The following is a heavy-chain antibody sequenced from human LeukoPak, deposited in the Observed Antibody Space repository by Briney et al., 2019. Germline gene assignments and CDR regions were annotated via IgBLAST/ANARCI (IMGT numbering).Heavy chain of an antibody. D-gene: IGHD6-13*01. J-gene: IGHJ4*02. CDR1: GGSISSYY. CDR2: IYYSGST. Sequence: PSETLSLTCTVSGGSISSYYWSWIRQPPGKGLEWIGYIYYSGSTNYNPSLKSRVTISVDTSKNQFSLKLSSVTAADTAVYYCARDPGYSPNYYFDYWGQGTLVTVSS. V-gene: IGHV4-59*01. CDR3: ARDPGYSPNYYFDY.